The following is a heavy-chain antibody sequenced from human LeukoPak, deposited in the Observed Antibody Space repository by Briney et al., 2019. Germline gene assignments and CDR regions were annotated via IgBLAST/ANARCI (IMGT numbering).Heavy chain of an antibody. V-gene: IGHV1-18*01. J-gene: IGHJ6*02. D-gene: IGHD5-24*01. CDR2: ISAYNGNT. CDR3: ARDVGWLQLYGSSSPTNYYGMDV. Sequence: ASVKVSCKASGYTFTSYGISWVRQAPGQGLEWMGWISAYNGNTNYAQKLQGRVTMTTDTSTSTAYMELRSLRSDDTAVYYCARDVGWLQLYGSSSPTNYYGMDVWGQGTTVTVSS. CDR1: GYTFTSYG.